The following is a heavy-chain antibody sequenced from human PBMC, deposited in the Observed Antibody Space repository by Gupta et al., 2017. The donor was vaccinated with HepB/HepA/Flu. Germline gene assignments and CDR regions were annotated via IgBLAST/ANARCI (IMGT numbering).Heavy chain of an antibody. J-gene: IGHJ6*02. CDR3: ARDFTGLYYYYGMDV. Sequence: EVQLSESGGGLVQPGGSLRLSCAASGFTFSSYHMTWFRQAPGKGLEWVSYISSSGSTIYYADSVKGRFTISRDNAKNSLYLQMNSLRAEDTAVYYCARDFTGLYYYYGMDVWGQGTTVTVSS. V-gene: IGHV3-48*03. D-gene: IGHD3-10*01. CDR2: ISSSGSTI. CDR1: GFTFSSYH.